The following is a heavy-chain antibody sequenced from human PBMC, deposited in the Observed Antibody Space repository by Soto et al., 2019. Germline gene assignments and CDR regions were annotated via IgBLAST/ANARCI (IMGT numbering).Heavy chain of an antibody. CDR3: ARGQYSSSWYNDYYYYYMDV. D-gene: IGHD6-13*01. V-gene: IGHV4-59*01. CDR2: IYYSGST. J-gene: IGHJ6*03. Sequence: SETLSLTCTVSGGSISSYYWSWIRQPPGKGLEWIGYIYYSGSTNYNPSLKSRVTISVDTSKNQFSLKLSSVTAADTAVYYCARGQYSSSWYNDYYYYYMDVWGKGTTVTVSS. CDR1: GGSISSYY.